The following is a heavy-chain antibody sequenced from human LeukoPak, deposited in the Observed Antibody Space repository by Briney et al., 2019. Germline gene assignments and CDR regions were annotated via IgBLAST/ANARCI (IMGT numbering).Heavy chain of an antibody. CDR2: IFSNDEK. CDR3: ARIWGMASQFDY. Sequence: SGPVLVKPIETLTLTCTVSGFSLSNARMGVSWIRQPPGKALEWLAHIFSNDEKSYSTSLKSRLTISKDTSESQVVLTMTNMDPVDTATYYCARIWGMASQFDYWGQGTLVTVSS. D-gene: IGHD3-16*01. V-gene: IGHV2-26*01. J-gene: IGHJ4*02. CDR1: GFSLSNARMG.